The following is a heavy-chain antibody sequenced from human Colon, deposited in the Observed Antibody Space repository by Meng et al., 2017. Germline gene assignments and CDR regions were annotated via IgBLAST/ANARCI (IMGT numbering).Heavy chain of an antibody. CDR3: ARGHTVRAFEY. CDR2: IYGCGST. Sequence: SEILSSTCSVPGGPIRVYYWSWIRQPPGKGLEWIGYIYGCGSTNYNPSLTSRVTISVDTSKNQKSLKLNSMTAADTAVYYCARGHTVRAFEYWGQGALATVSS. CDR1: GGPIRVYY. V-gene: IGHV4-59*01. D-gene: IGHD3-10*02. J-gene: IGHJ4*02.